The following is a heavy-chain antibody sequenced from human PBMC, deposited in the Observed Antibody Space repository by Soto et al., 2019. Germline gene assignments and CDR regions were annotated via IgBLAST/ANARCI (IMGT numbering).Heavy chain of an antibody. V-gene: IGHV5-51*01. J-gene: IGHJ5*02. Sequence: PVESLKISCKGSGYIFTSYWIGWFLQMPGKGLEWMGIIYPGDSDTRYSPSFQGQVTISADKSISTAYLQWSSLKASDTAMYYCARKVGATAFDPWGQGTLVTVSS. CDR3: ARKVGATAFDP. D-gene: IGHD1-26*01. CDR1: GYIFTSYW. CDR2: IYPGDSDT.